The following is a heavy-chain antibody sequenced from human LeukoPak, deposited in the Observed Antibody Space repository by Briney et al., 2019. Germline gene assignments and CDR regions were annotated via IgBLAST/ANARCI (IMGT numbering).Heavy chain of an antibody. V-gene: IGHV4-34*01. J-gene: IGHJ4*02. CDR2: INHSGST. Sequence: SETLSLTCAVYGGSFSGYYWSWIRQPPGKGLEWIGEINHSGSTNYNPSLKSRVTISVDTSKNQFSLKLSSVTAADTAVYYCAPILAAPPNFDYWGPGTLVTVSS. CDR1: GGSFSGYY. CDR3: APILAAPPNFDY. D-gene: IGHD2-2*01.